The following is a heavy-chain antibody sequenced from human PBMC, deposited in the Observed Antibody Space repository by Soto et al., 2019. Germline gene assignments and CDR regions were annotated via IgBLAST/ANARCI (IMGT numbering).Heavy chain of an antibody. J-gene: IGHJ6*02. CDR1: GFTFSSYA. V-gene: IGHV3-30-3*01. CDR2: ISYDGSNK. CDR3: ARSRAAAVSYSYYDGMDV. Sequence: GGSLRLSCAASGFTFSSYAMHWVRQAPGKGLEWVAVISYDGSNKYYADSVKGRFTISRDNSKNTLYLQMNSLRAEDTAVYYCARSRAAAVSYSYYDGMDVWGQGTTVTVSS. D-gene: IGHD6-13*01.